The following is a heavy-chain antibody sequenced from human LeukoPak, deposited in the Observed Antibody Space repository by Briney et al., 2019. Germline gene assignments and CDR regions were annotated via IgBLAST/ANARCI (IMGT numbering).Heavy chain of an antibody. CDR3: AKDRGYDRGYSGYEEYYFDY. CDR2: IYSGGST. V-gene: IGHV3-53*01. J-gene: IGHJ4*02. CDR1: GFTVSSDS. D-gene: IGHD5-12*01. Sequence: GGSLRLSCTVSGFTVSSDSMSWVRQAPGKGLEWVSFIYSGGSTHYSDSVKGRFTISRDNSKNTLYLQMNSLRAEDTAVYYCAKDRGYDRGYSGYEEYYFDYWGQGTLVTVSS.